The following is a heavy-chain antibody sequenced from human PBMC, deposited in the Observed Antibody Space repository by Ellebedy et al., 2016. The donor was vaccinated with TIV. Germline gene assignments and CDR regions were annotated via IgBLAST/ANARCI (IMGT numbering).Heavy chain of an antibody. CDR2: TIPMFGTA. V-gene: IGHV1-69*13. CDR3: ARGFNWFDP. Sequence: SVKVSXKTSGGTFSNFAINWVRQAPGQGLEWMGGTIPMFGTANYAQKFHDRVTITADDSTSTAYMEVSSLRSEDTAVYYCARGFNWFDPWGQGTLVTVSS. CDR1: GGTFSNFA. J-gene: IGHJ5*02.